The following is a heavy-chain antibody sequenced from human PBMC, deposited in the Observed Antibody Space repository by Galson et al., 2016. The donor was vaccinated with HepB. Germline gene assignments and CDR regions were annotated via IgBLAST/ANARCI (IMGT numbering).Heavy chain of an antibody. CDR1: GLSVNSNY. Sequence: SLRLSCAASGLSVNSNYMNWVRQAPGKGLEWVSVIYSGGTTYYADSVKGRFTISRDDSKNTLYLQMNSLRAEDTAVYYCAKDLSAYDSSGYLFSGMDVWGQGTTVTVSS. CDR3: AKDLSAYDSSGYLFSGMDV. V-gene: IGHV3-66*02. CDR2: IYSGGTT. D-gene: IGHD3-22*01. J-gene: IGHJ6*02.